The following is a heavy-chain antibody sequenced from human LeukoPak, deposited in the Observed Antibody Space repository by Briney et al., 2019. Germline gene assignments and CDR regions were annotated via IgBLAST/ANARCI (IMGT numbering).Heavy chain of an antibody. CDR3: ARQDVSITPHSSLFDY. D-gene: IGHD3-10*01. CDR1: GGSISSSSYY. V-gene: IGHV4-39*01. J-gene: IGHJ4*02. CDR2: IYYSGST. Sequence: KPSETLSLTCTVSGGSISSSSYYWGWIRQPPGKGLGWIGSIYYSGSTYYNPSLKSRVTISVDTSKNQFSLKLSSVTAADTAVYYCARQDVSITPHSSLFDYWGQGTLVTVSS.